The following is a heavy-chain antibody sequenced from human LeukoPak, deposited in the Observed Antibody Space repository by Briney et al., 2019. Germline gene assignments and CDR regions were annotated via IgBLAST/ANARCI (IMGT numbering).Heavy chain of an antibody. Sequence: SRTLSLTCALSGDSVSSNSAAWNWIRQSPSRGLEWLGRTYYRSKWYNDYAVSVKSRITINPDTSKNQFSLQLNSVTPEDTAVYYCARGPLWFGEPAFDYWGQGTLVTVSS. CDR3: ARGPLWFGEPAFDY. CDR1: GDSVSSNSAA. J-gene: IGHJ4*02. CDR2: TYYRSKWYN. V-gene: IGHV6-1*01. D-gene: IGHD3-10*01.